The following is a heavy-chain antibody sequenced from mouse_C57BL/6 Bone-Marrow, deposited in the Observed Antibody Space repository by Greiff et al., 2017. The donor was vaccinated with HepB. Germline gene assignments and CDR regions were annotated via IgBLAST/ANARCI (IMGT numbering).Heavy chain of an antibody. D-gene: IGHD2-3*01. J-gene: IGHJ1*03. V-gene: IGHV5-17*01. CDR1: GFTFNDYG. CDR3: ADGRYWYFDV. Sequence: EVKLVESGGGLVKPGGSLKLSCAASGFTFNDYGMHWVRQAPEKGLEWVAYISSGSSTIYYADTVKGRFTISRDNAKNTLFLQMTSLRSEDTAMYYCADGRYWYFDVWGTGTTVTVSS. CDR2: ISSGSSTI.